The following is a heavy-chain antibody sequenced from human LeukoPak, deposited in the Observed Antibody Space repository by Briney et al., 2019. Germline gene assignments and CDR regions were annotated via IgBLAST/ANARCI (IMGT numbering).Heavy chain of an antibody. J-gene: IGHJ4*02. CDR3: ARAGAFYYDSSGYYEGSFDY. V-gene: IGHV1-69*01. D-gene: IGHD3-22*01. CDR2: IIPIFGTA. Sequence: SVKVSCKASGGTFSSYAISWVRQAPGQGLEWMGGIIPIFGTANYAQKFQGRVTITADESTSTAYMELSSLRSGDTAVYYCARAGAFYYDSSGYYEGSFDYWGQGTLVTVSS. CDR1: GGTFSSYA.